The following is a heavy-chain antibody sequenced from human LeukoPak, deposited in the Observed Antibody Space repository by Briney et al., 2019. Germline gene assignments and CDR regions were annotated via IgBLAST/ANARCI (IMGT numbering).Heavy chain of an antibody. CDR1: GFTFSSFS. D-gene: IGHD2-15*01. CDR3: ARGYCSGGSCFDY. CDR2: ISSSSSYI. J-gene: IGHJ4*02. Sequence: GGSLRLSCAASGFTFSSFSMNWVRQAPGKGLEWVSHISSSSSYIYYADSVKGRFTISRDNAKNSLYLQMNSLRAEDTAVYYCARGYCSGGSCFDYWGQGTLVTVSS. V-gene: IGHV3-21*05.